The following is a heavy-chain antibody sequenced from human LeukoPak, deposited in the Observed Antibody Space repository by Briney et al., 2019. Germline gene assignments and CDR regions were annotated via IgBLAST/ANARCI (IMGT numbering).Heavy chain of an antibody. D-gene: IGHD6-6*01. Sequence: SVKVSCKASGGTFSSYGISWVRQAPGQGLEWMGGIFPIFGTANYAQKFQGRVTITADESTSTAYMELSSLRSEDTAVYYCARLDEYSSSSRYYGMDVWGQGTTVTVSS. CDR2: IFPIFGTA. V-gene: IGHV1-69*13. J-gene: IGHJ6*02. CDR1: GGTFSSYG. CDR3: ARLDEYSSSSRYYGMDV.